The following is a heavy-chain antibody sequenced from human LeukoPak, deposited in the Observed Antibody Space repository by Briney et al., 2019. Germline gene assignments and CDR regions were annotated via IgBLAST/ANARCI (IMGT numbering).Heavy chain of an antibody. CDR3: ARDARPLLSKSKNWFDP. J-gene: IGHJ5*02. CDR1: GDSVTGYF. V-gene: IGHV4-59*02. Sequence: PSETLSLTCTVFGDSVTGYFLNWVRQPPGKGLEWIGHIYKIGTTNYNPSLKSRLTISADTSKNRFSLKLTSVNAADAAVYYCARDARPLLSKSKNWFDPWGQGTLVTVSS. CDR2: IYKIGTT.